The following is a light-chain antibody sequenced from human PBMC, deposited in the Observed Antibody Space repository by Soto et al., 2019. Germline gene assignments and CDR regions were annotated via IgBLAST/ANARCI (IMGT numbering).Light chain of an antibody. CDR2: SVS. CDR3: QQYNKWPPWT. CDR1: QSVSSN. J-gene: IGKJ1*01. Sequence: EIVMTQSPATLSVSPGERATLSCRASQSVSSNVAWYQQKPGQTPRLLIYSVSTRATGIPARFSGSGSGTEFTLTINSLQSEDCAIYYCQQYNKWPPWTFGQGTKVEIK. V-gene: IGKV3-15*01.